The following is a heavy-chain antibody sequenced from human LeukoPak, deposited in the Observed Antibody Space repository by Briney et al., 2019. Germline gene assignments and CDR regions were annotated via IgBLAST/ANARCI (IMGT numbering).Heavy chain of an antibody. J-gene: IGHJ4*02. CDR3: AKDGDIVVVVAAYYFDY. Sequence: GKSLRLSCVASGFTFSTSAMHWVRQAPGKGLEWVAFIRYDGSNKYYADSVKGRFTISRDNSKNTLYLQMNSLRAEDTAVYYCAKDGDIVVVVAAYYFDYWGQGSLVTVSS. D-gene: IGHD2-15*01. V-gene: IGHV3-30*01. CDR1: GFTFSTSA. CDR2: IRYDGSNK.